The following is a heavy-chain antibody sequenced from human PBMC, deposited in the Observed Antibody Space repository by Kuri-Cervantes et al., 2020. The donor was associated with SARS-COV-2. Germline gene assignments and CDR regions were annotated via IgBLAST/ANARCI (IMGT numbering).Heavy chain of an antibody. CDR3: ARDRDRLEDSSGYYL. CDR1: GGSFSGYY. V-gene: IGHV4-34*01. D-gene: IGHD3-22*01. Sequence: ESLKISCAVYGGSFSGYYWSWIRQPPGKGLEWIGEINHSGSTNYNPSLKSRVTISVDTSKNQFSLKLSSVTAADTAVYYCARDRDRLEDSSGYYLWGRGTLVAVSS. CDR2: INHSGST. J-gene: IGHJ2*01.